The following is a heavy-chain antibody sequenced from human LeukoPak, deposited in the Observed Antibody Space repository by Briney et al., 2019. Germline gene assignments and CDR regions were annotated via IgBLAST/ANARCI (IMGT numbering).Heavy chain of an antibody. CDR1: GGTFSSYA. V-gene: IGHV1-69*04. CDR2: IIPILGIA. D-gene: IGHD1-26*01. CDR3: ARALSGSQTIDAFDI. J-gene: IGHJ3*02. Sequence: ASVKVSCKASGGTFSSYAISWVRQAPGQGLEWMGRIIPILGIANYAQKFQGRVTITADKSTSTAYMELSSLRSEDTAVYYCARALSGSQTIDAFDIWGQGTMVTVSS.